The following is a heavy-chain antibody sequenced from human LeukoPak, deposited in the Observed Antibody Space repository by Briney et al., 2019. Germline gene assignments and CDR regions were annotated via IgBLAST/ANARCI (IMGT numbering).Heavy chain of an antibody. J-gene: IGHJ4*02. Sequence: PGGSLRLSCAASGFTFSTYAMHWVRQAPGEGLEWVAVIPYDGSNKYYADSVKGRFTISRENSKNRLYLQMNSLRAEDTAVYYCARAEGYGGELDSWGQGTLVTVSS. D-gene: IGHD4-23*01. CDR2: IPYDGSNK. CDR3: ARAEGYGGELDS. V-gene: IGHV3-30*04. CDR1: GFTFSTYA.